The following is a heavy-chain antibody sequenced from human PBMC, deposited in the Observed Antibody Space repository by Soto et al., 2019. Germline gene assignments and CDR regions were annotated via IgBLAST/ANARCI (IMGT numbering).Heavy chain of an antibody. D-gene: IGHD3-3*01. V-gene: IGHV3-23*01. CDR3: AKTPLLRFLEWLPFDY. CDR2: ISGSGGST. J-gene: IGHJ4*02. Sequence: GGSLRLSCAASGFTFSSYAMSWVRQAPGKGLEWVSAISGSGGSTYYADSVKGRFTISRDNSKNTLYLQMNSLRAEDTAVYYCAKTPLLRFLEWLPFDYWGQGTLVTVSS. CDR1: GFTFSSYA.